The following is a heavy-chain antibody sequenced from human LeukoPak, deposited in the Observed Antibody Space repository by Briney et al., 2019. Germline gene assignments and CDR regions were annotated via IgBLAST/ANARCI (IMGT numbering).Heavy chain of an antibody. V-gene: IGHV4-59*11. CDR3: ARCYYYDSSGYLFNR. CDR2: IYYSGST. CDR1: GGSISSHY. J-gene: IGHJ5*02. Sequence: PSETLSLTCTVSGGSISSHYWSWIRQPPGKGLEWIGYIYYSGSTNYNPSLKSRVTISVDTSKNQFSLKLSSVTAADTAVYYCARCYYYDSSGYLFNRWGQGTLVTVSS. D-gene: IGHD3-22*01.